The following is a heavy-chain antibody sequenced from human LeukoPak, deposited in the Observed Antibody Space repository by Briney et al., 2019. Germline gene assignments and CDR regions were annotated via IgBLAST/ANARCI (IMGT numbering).Heavy chain of an antibody. CDR3: ARGPYDYVWGSYRYNFDY. J-gene: IGHJ4*02. CDR1: GGSISSYY. Sequence: SETLSLTCTVSGGSISSYYWSWIRQPAGKGLEWIGRIYTSGSTNYNPSLKSRVTMSVDTSKNQFSLKLSFVTAADTAVYYCARGPYDYVWGSYRYNFDYWGQGTLVTVSS. V-gene: IGHV4-4*07. D-gene: IGHD3-16*02. CDR2: IYTSGST.